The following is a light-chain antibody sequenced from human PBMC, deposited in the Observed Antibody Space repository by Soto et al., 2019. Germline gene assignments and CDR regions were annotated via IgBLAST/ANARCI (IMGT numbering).Light chain of an antibody. CDR3: QQYNNWPFG. CDR1: QSVSSN. CDR2: GAS. J-gene: IGKJ3*01. Sequence: EIVVTQSPSTLSVSPGERATLSCRASQSVSSNLAWYQQKPGQAPRLLIYGASTRATGIPARFSGSGSGTEFTLTISSLQSEDFAVYYCQQYNNWPFGFGPGTKVDIK. V-gene: IGKV3-15*01.